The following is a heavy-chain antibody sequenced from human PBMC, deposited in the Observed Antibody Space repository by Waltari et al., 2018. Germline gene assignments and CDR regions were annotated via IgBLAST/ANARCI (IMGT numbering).Heavy chain of an antibody. CDR3: ATDVGDYGDYYYDYMDV. J-gene: IGHJ6*03. V-gene: IGHV1-69-2*01. Sequence: EVQLVQSGAEVKKPGATVKISCKASGYTFNDYYMHWVQQAPGKGLEWRGRVVPEDGETIYAEKFQGRVTITADTSTDTAYMELSSLRSEDTAVDYCATDVGDYGDYYYDYMDVWGKGTTVTVSS. D-gene: IGHD4-17*01. CDR1: GYTFNDYY. CDR2: VVPEDGET.